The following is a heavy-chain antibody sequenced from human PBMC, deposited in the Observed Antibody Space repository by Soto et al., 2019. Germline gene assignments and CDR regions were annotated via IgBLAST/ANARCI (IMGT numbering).Heavy chain of an antibody. Sequence: GASVKVSCKASGYTFPSYYMHWVRQAPGQGLEWMGIINPSGGSTSYADSVKGRFTISRDNAKNSLYLQMNSLRAEDTAVYYCARDQSYYYMDVWGKGTTVNVSS. V-gene: IGHV1-46*04. CDR3: ARDQSYYYMDV. J-gene: IGHJ6*03. CDR1: GYTFPSYY. CDR2: INPSGGST.